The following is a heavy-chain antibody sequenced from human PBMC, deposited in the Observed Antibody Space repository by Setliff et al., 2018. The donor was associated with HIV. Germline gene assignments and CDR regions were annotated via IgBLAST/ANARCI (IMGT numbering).Heavy chain of an antibody. J-gene: IGHJ4*02. CDR2: IILIFGTA. CDR1: GGTFSRFA. D-gene: IGHD3-22*01. V-gene: IGHV1-69*13. Sequence: ASVKVSCKASGGTFSRFAINWVRQAPGQGLEWTGGIILIFGTANYAQKFQGRVTITADESTSTAYMELSSLKSEDTAVYYCARSAGDSYDSSGQIWGAYFDYWGQGTLVTVSS. CDR3: ARSAGDSYDSSGQIWGAYFDY.